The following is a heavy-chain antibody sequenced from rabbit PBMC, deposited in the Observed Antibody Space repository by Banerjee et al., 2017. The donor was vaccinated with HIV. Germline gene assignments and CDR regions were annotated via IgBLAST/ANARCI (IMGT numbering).Heavy chain of an antibody. D-gene: IGHD2-1*01. CDR2: IFSDYGTT. J-gene: IGHJ4*01. V-gene: IGHV1S47*01. CDR3: ARDFDDYGGFDL. Sequence: QEQLEESGGYLVKPEGSLTITGTAFGFSFVNKYVRCWSRQAPGKGLEWIAYIFSDYGTTDYANWVNGRFTISLDNAQNTVFLQMSSLTAADTATYFCARDFDDYGGFDLWGPGTLVTVS. CDR1: GFSFVNKYV.